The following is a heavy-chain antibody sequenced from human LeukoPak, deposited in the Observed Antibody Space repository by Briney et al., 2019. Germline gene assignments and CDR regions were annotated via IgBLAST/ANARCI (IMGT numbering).Heavy chain of an antibody. V-gene: IGHV4-34*01. CDR2: INHSGST. Sequence: SETMSLTCAVYGGSFSAYYWSWILQPPGKGLEWIGEINHSGSTNYNPSLKSRVTISVDTFKNQFPLKLSSVTAADTAVYYCARGLLRTAAGSPFLSWGQGTLVTVSS. CDR1: GGSFSAYY. CDR3: ARGLLRTAAGSPFLS. D-gene: IGHD6-13*01. J-gene: IGHJ4*02.